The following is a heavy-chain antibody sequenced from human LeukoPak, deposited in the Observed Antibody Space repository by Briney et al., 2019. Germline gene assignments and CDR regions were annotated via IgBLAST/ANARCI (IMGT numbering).Heavy chain of an antibody. D-gene: IGHD2-2*01. CDR2: IYPDDSDT. V-gene: IGHV5-51*01. CDR3: AIGGDSSTSCYRCFNY. CDR1: GYSFTNYW. Sequence: GESLKISCEGSGYSFTNYWIGWVRQMPGKGLEWMGIIYPDDSDTRYSPSYQGQVTISADKSIGTAYLQWSSLKASDTAMYYCAIGGDSSTSCYRCFNYWGQGTLVTVSS. J-gene: IGHJ4*02.